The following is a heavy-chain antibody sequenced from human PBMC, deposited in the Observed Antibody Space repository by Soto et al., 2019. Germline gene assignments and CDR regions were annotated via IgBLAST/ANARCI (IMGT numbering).Heavy chain of an antibody. J-gene: IGHJ3*02. CDR2: ISAGAVAT. Sequence: GSLRLSCAASGFTFSSYAMSWVRQAPGKGLEWVSAISAGAVATNYADSVKGRFTISRDNAKNTLCLQMNSLRAEDTAVYYCAKARTSETAYDVFDIWGQGTVVTVSS. D-gene: IGHD2-21*02. V-gene: IGHV3-23*01. CDR1: GFTFSSYA. CDR3: AKARTSETAYDVFDI.